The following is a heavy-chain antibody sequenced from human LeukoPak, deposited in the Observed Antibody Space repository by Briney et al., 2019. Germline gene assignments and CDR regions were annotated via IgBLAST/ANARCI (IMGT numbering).Heavy chain of an antibody. J-gene: IGHJ3*02. CDR3: ARDEAVMTTVLSDAFDI. CDR1: GFTFGSSDG. CDR2: IWYDGSKK. V-gene: IGHV3-33*01. Sequence: PGGSLRLSCVASGFTFGSSDGMHWVRQAPGKGLEWVALIWYDGSKKFYTDSVKGRFTISRDNSKNTLYLQMSSLRAEDAAVYYCARDEAVMTTVLSDAFDIWGQGTMVTVSS. D-gene: IGHD4-17*01.